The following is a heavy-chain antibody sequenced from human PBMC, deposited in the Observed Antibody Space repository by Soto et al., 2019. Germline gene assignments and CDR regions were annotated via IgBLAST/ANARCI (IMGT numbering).Heavy chain of an antibody. Sequence: GGSLRLSCVASGFTFTNYWMHWVRQAPGKGLVWVSYITSDGSDKYYADSVKGRFTISRDNSRNTLYLQMNSLRAEDTAVYYCARGLGLVLRYFDWLPHHGNWFDPWGQGTLVTVSS. CDR3: ARGLGLVLRYFDWLPHHGNWFDP. CDR2: ITSDGSDK. J-gene: IGHJ5*02. V-gene: IGHV3-30-3*01. D-gene: IGHD3-9*01. CDR1: GFTFTNYW.